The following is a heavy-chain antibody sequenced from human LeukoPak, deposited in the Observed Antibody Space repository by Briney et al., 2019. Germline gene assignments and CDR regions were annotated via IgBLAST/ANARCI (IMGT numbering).Heavy chain of an antibody. Sequence: GGSLRLSCAASGFTFSNAWMSWVRQAPGKGLEWVGRIKSKTDGGTTDCAAPVKGRFTISRDDSKNTLYLQMNSLKTEDTAVYYCTTEALYYDILTGYCFDYWGQGTLVTVSS. CDR1: GFTFSNAW. D-gene: IGHD3-9*01. J-gene: IGHJ4*02. CDR3: TTEALYYDILTGYCFDY. CDR2: IKSKTDGGTT. V-gene: IGHV3-15*01.